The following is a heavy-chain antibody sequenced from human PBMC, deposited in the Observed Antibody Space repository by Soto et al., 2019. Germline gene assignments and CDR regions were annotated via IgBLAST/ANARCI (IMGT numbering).Heavy chain of an antibody. CDR3: ARDNGQYYYDSSGLVVY. J-gene: IGHJ4*02. CDR2: ISYDGSNK. CDR1: GFTFSSYA. Sequence: GGSLRLSCAASGFTFSSYAMHWVRQAPGKGLEWVAVISYDGSNKYYADSVKGRFTISRDNSKNTLYLQMNSLRAEDTAVYYCARDNGQYYYDSSGLVVYWGQGTLVTVSS. D-gene: IGHD3-22*01. V-gene: IGHV3-30-3*01.